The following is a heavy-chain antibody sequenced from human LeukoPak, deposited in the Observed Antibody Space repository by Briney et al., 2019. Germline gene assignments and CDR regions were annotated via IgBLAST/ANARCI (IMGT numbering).Heavy chain of an antibody. CDR2: IGGSGATT. Sequence: GGSLRLSCAASGFTLSSYAMSWVRQAPGKGLEWVSAIGGSGATTYHADSVKGRFTISRDNSKNTLYLQMNSLRAEDTAVYYCARGSRHDYDSSGYFYWGQGTLVTVSS. V-gene: IGHV3-23*01. J-gene: IGHJ4*02. CDR1: GFTLSSYA. CDR3: ARGSRHDYDSSGYFY. D-gene: IGHD3-22*01.